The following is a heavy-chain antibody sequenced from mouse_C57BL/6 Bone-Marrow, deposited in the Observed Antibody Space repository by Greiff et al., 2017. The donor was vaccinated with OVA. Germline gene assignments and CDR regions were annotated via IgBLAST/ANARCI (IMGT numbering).Heavy chain of an antibody. CDR2: IYPGSGST. V-gene: IGHV1-55*01. J-gene: IGHJ2*01. Sequence: QVQLQQPGAELVKPGASVKMSCKASGYTFTSYWITWVKQRPGQGLEWIGDIYPGSGSTNYNEKFKSMATLTVATSSSTAYMQLSSLTSEDSAVYCGARDDGSFDYWGQGTTLTVSS. D-gene: IGHD2-3*01. CDR3: ARDDGSFDY. CDR1: GYTFTSYW.